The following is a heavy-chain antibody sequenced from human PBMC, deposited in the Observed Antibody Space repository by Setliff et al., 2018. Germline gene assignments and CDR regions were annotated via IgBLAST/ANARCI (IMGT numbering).Heavy chain of an antibody. J-gene: IGHJ4*02. CDR3: TRRSANSSAD. Sequence: GESLRLSCAASGFIFSGSAIHWVRQASGKGLEWVGRIRDKYNSYAIAYAASVEGRFTISRDDSKNMAYLQMNSLRTEDTAVYYCTRRSANSSADWGQGTLVTVSS. V-gene: IGHV3-73*01. CDR1: GFIFSGSA. CDR2: IRDKYNSYAI. D-gene: IGHD6-19*01.